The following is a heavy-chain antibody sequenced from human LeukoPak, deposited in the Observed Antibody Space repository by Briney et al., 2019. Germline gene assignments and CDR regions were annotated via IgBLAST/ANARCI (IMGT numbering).Heavy chain of an antibody. V-gene: IGHV4-4*02. CDR1: GDSISGSDW. Sequence: PSGTLSLTCAVSGDSISGSDWWSWVRQSPGKGLEWIGDIFHSGSINYNPSLRSRVTLSVDKSKNQFSPKLSSVAAADTAVYFCARRVPSFDHWGQGLLVTVSS. CDR3: ARRVPSFDH. CDR2: IFHSGSI. J-gene: IGHJ4*02.